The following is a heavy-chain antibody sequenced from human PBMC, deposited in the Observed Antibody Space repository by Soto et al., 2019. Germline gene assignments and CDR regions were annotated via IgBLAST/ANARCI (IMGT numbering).Heavy chain of an antibody. CDR3: ARALLEGAFEI. CDR2: ISYDGSNK. D-gene: IGHD3-10*01. CDR1: GFTFSSYA. J-gene: IGHJ3*02. V-gene: IGHV3-30-3*01. Sequence: QVQLVESGGGVVQPGRSLRLSCAASGFTFSSYAMHWVRQAPGKGLEWVAVISYDGSNKYYADSVKGRFTISRDNSKNTLYLQMNSLRAEDTAVYYWARALLEGAFEIWGQGTMVTVSS.